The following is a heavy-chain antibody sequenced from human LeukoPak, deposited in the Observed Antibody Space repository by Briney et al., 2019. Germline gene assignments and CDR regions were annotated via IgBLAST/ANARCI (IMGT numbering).Heavy chain of an antibody. Sequence: GGSLRLSCAASGFTFSSYTMNWVRQAPGMGLEWVSSISSGSSYMYYADSVKGRFTISRDSAKNSLYLRMNSLRVEDTAVYYCARSSIAAAGKVFWFDPWGQGTLVTVSS. CDR1: GFTFSSYT. V-gene: IGHV3-21*01. CDR3: ARSSIAAAGKVFWFDP. CDR2: ISSGSSYM. D-gene: IGHD6-13*01. J-gene: IGHJ5*02.